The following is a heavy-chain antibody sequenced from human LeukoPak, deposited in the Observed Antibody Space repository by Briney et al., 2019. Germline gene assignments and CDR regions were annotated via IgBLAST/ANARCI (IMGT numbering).Heavy chain of an antibody. CDR3: AKDAKRNYDFWDRFDY. V-gene: IGHV3-23*01. CDR1: GFTFSTYA. D-gene: IGHD3-3*01. CDR2: ISGSGGST. Sequence: HPGGSLRLFRAASGFTFSTYAMIWVGQAPGKGLEWVSAISGSGGSTYYADSVKGRFTITRDNSKNTLYLQMNSLRAEDTALYYCAKDAKRNYDFWDRFDYWGQGTLVTVSS. J-gene: IGHJ4*02.